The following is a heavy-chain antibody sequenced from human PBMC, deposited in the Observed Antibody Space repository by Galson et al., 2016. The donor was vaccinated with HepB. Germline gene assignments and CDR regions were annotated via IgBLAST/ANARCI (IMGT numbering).Heavy chain of an antibody. V-gene: IGHV1-18*01. D-gene: IGHD3-10*01. Sequence: SVKVSCKASGYTFSAYGINWVRQAPGQGPEWMGWISVANGNDVYAQSLQGRVTMTTDTSTNTAYMELRSLTSDDTAVYYCARGASYGSGGYYTWFDPWGQGTLVTVSS. CDR1: GYTFSAYG. CDR3: ARGASYGSGGYYTWFDP. CDR2: ISVANGND. J-gene: IGHJ5*02.